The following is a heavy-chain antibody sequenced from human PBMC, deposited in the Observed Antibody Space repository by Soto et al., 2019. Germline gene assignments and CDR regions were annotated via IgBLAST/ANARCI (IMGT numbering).Heavy chain of an antibody. CDR2: INAGNGNT. Sequence: ASLKVSCKASGYTFTSYAMHWVRQAPGQRLEWMGWINAGNGNTKYSQKFQGRVTITRDTSASTAYMELSSLRSEDTAVYYCARPLWNDFWSGYSFDPWGQGTLVTVYS. J-gene: IGHJ5*02. CDR3: ARPLWNDFWSGYSFDP. V-gene: IGHV1-3*01. D-gene: IGHD3-3*01. CDR1: GYTFTSYA.